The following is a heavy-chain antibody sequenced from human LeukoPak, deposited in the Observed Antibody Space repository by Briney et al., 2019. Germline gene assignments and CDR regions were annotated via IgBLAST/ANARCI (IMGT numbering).Heavy chain of an antibody. Sequence: SVKVSCKASRYTFTTYYIHWVRQAPGQGLEWMGRIIPILGIANYAQEFQGRVTITADKSTSTAYMELSSLRSEDTAVYYCAREPPYSSSPIDYWGQGTLVTVSS. CDR1: RYTFTTYY. CDR2: IIPILGIA. V-gene: IGHV1-69*04. J-gene: IGHJ4*02. D-gene: IGHD6-6*01. CDR3: AREPPYSSSPIDY.